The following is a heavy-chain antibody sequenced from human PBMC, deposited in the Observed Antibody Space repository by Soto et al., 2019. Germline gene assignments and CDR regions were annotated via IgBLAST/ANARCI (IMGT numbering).Heavy chain of an antibody. Sequence: GASVKVSCKASGGTFSSYAISWVRQAPGQGLEWMGGIIPIFGTANYAQKFQGRVTITADESTSTAYMELSSLRSEDTAVYYCARGILATTYYYDSSGYYFDTWGQGTMVTVSS. CDR2: IIPIFGTA. CDR1: GGTFSSYA. V-gene: IGHV1-69*13. CDR3: ARGILATTYYYDSSGYYFDT. J-gene: IGHJ3*02. D-gene: IGHD3-22*01.